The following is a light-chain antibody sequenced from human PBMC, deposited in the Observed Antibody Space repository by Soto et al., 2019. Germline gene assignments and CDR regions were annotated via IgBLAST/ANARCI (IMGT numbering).Light chain of an antibody. CDR1: QDISNY. CDR3: QQYESLPLT. J-gene: IGKJ5*01. Sequence: DIQMTQSPSSLSAYVGDRVTITCQASQDISNYLNWYQQKPGKAPKLLIYDASDLETGVPSRFSGSGSGTGFTFTISSLQPEDFATYYCQQYESLPLTFGQGTRLEI. V-gene: IGKV1-33*01. CDR2: DAS.